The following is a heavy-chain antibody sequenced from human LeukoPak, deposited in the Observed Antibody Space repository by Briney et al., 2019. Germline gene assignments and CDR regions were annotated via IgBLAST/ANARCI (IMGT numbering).Heavy chain of an antibody. CDR2: IYYNGNT. CDR3: ARSKGNSWLWFDP. J-gene: IGHJ5*02. D-gene: IGHD6-13*01. Sequence: SETLSLTCTVSGGSVSSVDNYWSCIRQPPGKGLEWLGYIYYNGNTKYNSSLKSRVTISADTSKNQFSLKLSSVTAADTAVYYCARSKGNSWLWFDPWGQGTLGTVSS. V-gene: IGHV4-61*08. CDR1: GGSVSSVDNY.